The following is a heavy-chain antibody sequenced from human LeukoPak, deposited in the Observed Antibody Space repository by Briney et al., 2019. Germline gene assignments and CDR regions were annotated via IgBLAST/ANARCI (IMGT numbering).Heavy chain of an antibody. CDR2: ISYDGSNK. CDR3: ARDRKHIVVVTQIRGFFDY. J-gene: IGHJ4*02. D-gene: IGHD2-21*02. CDR1: GFTFSSYA. V-gene: IGHV3-30-3*01. Sequence: GGSLRLSCAASGFTFSSYAMHWVRQAPGKGLEWVAVISYDGSNKYYADSVKGRFTISRDNSKNTLYLQMNSLRAEDTAVYYCARDRKHIVVVTQIRGFFDYWGQGTLVTVSS.